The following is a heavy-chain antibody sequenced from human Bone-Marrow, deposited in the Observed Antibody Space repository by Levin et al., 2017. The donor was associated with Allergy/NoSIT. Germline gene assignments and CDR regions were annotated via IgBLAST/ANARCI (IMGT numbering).Heavy chain of an antibody. J-gene: IGHJ5*02. CDR3: ARALPGYSPVYSWCDL. CDR2: VIPIFGTT. V-gene: IGHV1-69*06. Sequence: SVKVSCKASGGTFTNFAISWVRQAPGQGLEWMGSVIPIFGTTHYAKNFQGRGTMTADISTNTAFMELSGLRSDDTAIYFCARALPGYSPVYSWCDLWGQGTQVTVSS. CDR1: GGTFTNFA. D-gene: IGHD5-18*01.